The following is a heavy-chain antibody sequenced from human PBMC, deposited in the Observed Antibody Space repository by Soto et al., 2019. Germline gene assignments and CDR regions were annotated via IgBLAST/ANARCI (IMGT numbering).Heavy chain of an antibody. CDR1: GYTFTSYG. Sequence: QVQLVQSGAEVKKTGASVKVSCKASGYTFTSYGISWVRQAPGQGLEWMGWISAYNGNTNYAQKLQGRGTMTTDTAKSTAYMELRSLRSDDADVYYCAGSSGSYYAYFDSWGQGTLVTVSS. J-gene: IGHJ4*02. V-gene: IGHV1-18*04. D-gene: IGHD1-26*01. CDR2: ISAYNGNT. CDR3: AGSSGSYYAYFDS.